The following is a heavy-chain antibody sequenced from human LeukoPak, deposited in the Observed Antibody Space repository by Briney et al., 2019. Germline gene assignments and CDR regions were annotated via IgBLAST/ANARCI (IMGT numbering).Heavy chain of an antibody. CDR2: ISGSGGST. V-gene: IGHV3-23*01. J-gene: IGHJ6*03. CDR3: AKSGGGAAAYEIHYYYYYMDV. Sequence: PGGSLRLSCAASGFTFSSYGMSWVRQAPGKGLEWVSAISGSGGSTYYADSVKGRFTISRDNSKNTLYLQMNSLRAEDTAVYYCAKSGGGAAAYEIHYYYYYMDVWGKGTTVTVSS. CDR1: GFTFSSYG. D-gene: IGHD6-13*01.